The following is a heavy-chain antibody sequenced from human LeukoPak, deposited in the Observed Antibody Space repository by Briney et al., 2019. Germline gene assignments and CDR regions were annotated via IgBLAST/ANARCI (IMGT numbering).Heavy chain of an antibody. V-gene: IGHV1-2*02. J-gene: IGHJ5*02. CDR3: ASPPLSSAMYYAP. CDR1: GYNFSGHY. Sequence: ASVKVSCKASGYNFSGHYMHWVRQAPGQGLEWMGWIKPSNGDTKYAQNFQGRVTITRDKSSSTAYRELSSLRSDDTAVYYCASPPLSSAMYYAPWGQGTLVTVSS. CDR2: IKPSNGDT. D-gene: IGHD1-26*01.